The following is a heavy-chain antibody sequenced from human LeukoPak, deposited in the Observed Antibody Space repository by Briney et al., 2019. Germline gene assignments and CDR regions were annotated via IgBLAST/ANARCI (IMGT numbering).Heavy chain of an antibody. J-gene: IGHJ4*02. D-gene: IGHD3-3*01. CDR2: ISSSSSTI. Sequence: AGGSLRLSCAASGFTFSSYSMNWVRQAPGKGLEWVSYISSSSSTIYYADSVKGRFTISRDSAKNSLYLQMNSLRAEDTAVYYCARDSARITIFGVVTHFDYWGQGTLVTVSS. CDR1: GFTFSSYS. V-gene: IGHV3-48*01. CDR3: ARDSARITIFGVVTHFDY.